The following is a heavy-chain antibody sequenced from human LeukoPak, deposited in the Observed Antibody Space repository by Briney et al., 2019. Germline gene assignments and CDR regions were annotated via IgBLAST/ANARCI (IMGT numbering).Heavy chain of an antibody. CDR3: ARSFFSGDYMDV. Sequence: SETLSLTCAVYGGSFSGYYWSWIRQPPGKGLEWIGYIYYSGSTNYNPSLKSRVTISVDTSKNQVSLKVSSVTAADTAVYYCARSFFSGDYMDVWGKGTTVTVSS. V-gene: IGHV4-59*01. J-gene: IGHJ6*03. CDR2: IYYSGST. CDR1: GGSFSGYY. D-gene: IGHD2-15*01.